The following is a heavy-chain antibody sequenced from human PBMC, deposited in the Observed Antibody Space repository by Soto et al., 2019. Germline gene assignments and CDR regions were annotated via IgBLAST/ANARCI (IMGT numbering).Heavy chain of an antibody. CDR2: INAGSGDT. CDR3: ARAPPDYSALDY. CDR1: GYTFTSYA. Sequence: ASVKVSCKASGYTFTSYAMHWVRQAPGQRLEWMGWINAGSGDTKYSEKFQDRVTISRDTSASTAYMELSSLISEDTALYFCARAPPDYSALDYWGQGTLVTVSS. D-gene: IGHD1-26*01. V-gene: IGHV1-3*01. J-gene: IGHJ4*02.